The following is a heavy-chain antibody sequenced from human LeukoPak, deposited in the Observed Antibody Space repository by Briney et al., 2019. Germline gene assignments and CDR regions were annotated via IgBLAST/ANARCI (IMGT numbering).Heavy chain of an antibody. CDR2: ISWNSGSI. CDR1: GFTFDDHA. Sequence: GRSLRLSCVASGFTFDDHAMHWVRQAPGKGLEWVSGISWNSGSIGYADSVKGRFTISRDNAKNSLYLQMNSLRAEDTALYYCAKDFGYYYVTPSIDYWGQGTLVTVSS. CDR3: AKDFGYYYVTPSIDY. J-gene: IGHJ4*02. D-gene: IGHD3-10*02. V-gene: IGHV3-9*01.